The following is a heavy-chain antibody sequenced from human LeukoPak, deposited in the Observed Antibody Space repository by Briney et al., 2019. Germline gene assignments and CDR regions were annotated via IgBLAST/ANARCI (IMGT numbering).Heavy chain of an antibody. Sequence: QPGGSLRLSCAASGFTFSSHWMHWVRQAPGKGLEWVSVIYGDDETNYADSVKGRFTISRDNSKNTLYLQMNSLRADDTAVYYCAREAVMPVAPVKIGTSDRPLYEYYGLDVWGQGTTVTVS. CDR2: IYGDDET. CDR1: GFTFSSHW. J-gene: IGHJ6*02. CDR3: AREAVMPVAPVKIGTSDRPLYEYYGLDV. D-gene: IGHD1/OR15-1a*01. V-gene: IGHV3-53*01.